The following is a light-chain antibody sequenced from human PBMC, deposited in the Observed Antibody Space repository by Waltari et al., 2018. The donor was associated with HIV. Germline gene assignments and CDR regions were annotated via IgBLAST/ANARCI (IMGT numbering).Light chain of an antibody. CDR3: SSYTSSSTLWM. V-gene: IGLV2-18*02. CDR2: EVN. Sequence: QSALTQPPPVSGSPGQSVTISCTGPNSDVGSYNRVPWYQLPPGTAPKLMIYEVNNRPSGVPDRFSGSKSGNTASLTISGLQAEDEADYYCSSYTSSSTLWMFGGGTKLTVL. CDR1: NSDVGSYNR. J-gene: IGLJ3*02.